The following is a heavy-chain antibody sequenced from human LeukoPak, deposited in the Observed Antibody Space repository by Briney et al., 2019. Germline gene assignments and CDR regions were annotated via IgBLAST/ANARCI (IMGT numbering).Heavy chain of an antibody. J-gene: IGHJ3*02. CDR3: ARLYCSSATCHDAFDI. D-gene: IGHD2-2*01. CDR2: ISAYNGNT. CDR1: GYTFTSYG. V-gene: IGHV1-18*01. Sequence: ASVKVSCKASGYTFTSYGISWVRQAPGQGLEWMGWISAYNGNTNYAQKLQGRVTMTTDTSTSTAYMELRSLRSDDTAVYYCARLYCSSATCHDAFDIWGQGTMVTVSS.